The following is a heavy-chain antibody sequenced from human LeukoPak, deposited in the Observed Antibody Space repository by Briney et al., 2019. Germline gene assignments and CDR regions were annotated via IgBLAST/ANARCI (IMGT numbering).Heavy chain of an antibody. J-gene: IGHJ3*02. CDR2: IYYDGST. CDR1: GGSISSYY. CDR3: ARLRPVAGYDAFDI. D-gene: IGHD6-19*01. Sequence: SETLSLTCSVSGGSISSYYWSWIRQPPGKGLEWIGYIYYDGSTNYNPSLKSRVTMSVDTSKNQFSLKLTSVTAADTAVYYCARLRPVAGYDAFDIWGHGTMVTVSS. V-gene: IGHV4-59*08.